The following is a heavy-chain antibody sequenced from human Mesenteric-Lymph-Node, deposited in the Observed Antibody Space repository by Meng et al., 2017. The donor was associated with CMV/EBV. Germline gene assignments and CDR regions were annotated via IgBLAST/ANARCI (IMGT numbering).Heavy chain of an antibody. CDR2: IYYSGST. Sequence: GSLRLSCTVSGGSISSSSYYWGWIRQPPGKGLEWIGSIYYSGSTYYNPSLKSRVTISVDTSKNQFSLKLSSVTAADTAVYYCARGYGDYVGYWGQGTLVTVSS. CDR1: GGSISSSSYY. J-gene: IGHJ4*02. CDR3: ARGYGDYVGY. V-gene: IGHV4-39*07. D-gene: IGHD4-17*01.